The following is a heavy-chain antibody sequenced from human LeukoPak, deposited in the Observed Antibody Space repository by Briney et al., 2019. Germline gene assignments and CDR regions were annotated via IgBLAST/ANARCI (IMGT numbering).Heavy chain of an antibody. CDR2: IYTSGSS. CDR1: GGSISSYY. CDR3: ASGPSGLELHY. Sequence: SETLSLTCTVSGGSISSYYWSWIRQPAGKGLEWIGRIYTSGSSNYNPSLKSRVTISVDKSKNQFSLKLSSVTAADTAVYYCASGPSGLELHYGRQGTLVSVSS. D-gene: IGHD1-26*01. V-gene: IGHV4-4*07. J-gene: IGHJ4*02.